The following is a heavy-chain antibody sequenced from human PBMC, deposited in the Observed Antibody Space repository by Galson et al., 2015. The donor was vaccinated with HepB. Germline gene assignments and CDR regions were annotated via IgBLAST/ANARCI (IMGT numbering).Heavy chain of an antibody. CDR2: IKQDGSEK. V-gene: IGHV3-7*01. CDR1: GFTFSSYW. CDR3: ARERHGLGYCSGGSCYYYYYMDV. D-gene: IGHD2-15*01. J-gene: IGHJ6*03. Sequence: SLRLSCAASGFTFSSYWMSWVRQAPGKGLEWVANIKQDGSEKYYVDSVKGRFTISRDNAKNSLYLQMNSLRAEDTAVYYCARERHGLGYCSGGSCYYYYYMDVWGKGTTVTVSS.